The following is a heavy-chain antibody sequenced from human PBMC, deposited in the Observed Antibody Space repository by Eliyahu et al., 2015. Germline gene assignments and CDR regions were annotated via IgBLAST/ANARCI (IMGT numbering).Heavy chain of an antibody. CDR2: IIPIFGTA. CDR3: ALEGGSSGPRWFDP. Sequence: QVQLVQSGAEXKKPGSSVKVSCXASGGXFSSYTIXWVXQAPGQGLEWMGGIIPIFGTANYAQKFQGRVTITADESTSIAYMELSSLRSEDTAVYYCALEGGSSGPRWFDPWGQGTLVTVSS. J-gene: IGHJ5*02. CDR1: GGXFSSYT. V-gene: IGHV1-69*01. D-gene: IGHD6-19*01.